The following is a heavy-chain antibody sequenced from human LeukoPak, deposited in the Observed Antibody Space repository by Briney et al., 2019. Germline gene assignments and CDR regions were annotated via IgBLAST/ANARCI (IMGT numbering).Heavy chain of an antibody. J-gene: IGHJ4*02. CDR1: VFTFSNHY. D-gene: IGHD2-8*01. CDR2: IRMKANGSTT. V-gene: IGHV3-72*01. Sequence: GRSLRLSCAASVFTFSNHYMVWVPQAPGKGVEWVGRIRMKANGSTTKFAASVKGRFTISRDDSKNSLYLQMNSLKTEDTAVYYCIRVSQMYYFDSGGQGTLATVSS. CDR3: IRVSQMYYFDS.